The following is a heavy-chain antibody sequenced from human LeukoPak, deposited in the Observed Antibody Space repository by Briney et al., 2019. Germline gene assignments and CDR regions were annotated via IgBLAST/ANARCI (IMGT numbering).Heavy chain of an antibody. V-gene: IGHV4-59*01. D-gene: IGHD6-13*01. J-gene: IGHJ3*02. CDR2: IYYSGST. CDR1: GGSISSYY. Sequence: SETLSLTCTVSGGSISSYYWSWIRQPPGKGLQWLGYIYYSGSTNYNPSPKSRVTISVDTSKNQFSLKLRSVTAADTAVYYCARSRPPHYSSSWPRALYAFDIWGQGTMVTVSS. CDR3: ARSRPPHYSSSWPRALYAFDI.